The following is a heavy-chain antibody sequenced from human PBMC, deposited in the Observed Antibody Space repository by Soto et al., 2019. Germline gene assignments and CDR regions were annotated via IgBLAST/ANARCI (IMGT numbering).Heavy chain of an antibody. V-gene: IGHV5-51*01. J-gene: IGHJ6*02. D-gene: IGHD3-3*01. CDR1: GYSFTIYW. CDR3: ARQKLRHDFWSGYXTGQARAVNYYYCYGMDV. Sequence: GESLKISCKGSGYSFTIYWIGWVRQMPGKGLEWMGIIYPGDSDTRYSPSFQGQVTISADKSISTAYLQWSSLKASDTAMCYCARQKLRHDFWSGYXTGQARAVNYYYCYGMDVWGQGTTVTVS. CDR2: IYPGDSDT.